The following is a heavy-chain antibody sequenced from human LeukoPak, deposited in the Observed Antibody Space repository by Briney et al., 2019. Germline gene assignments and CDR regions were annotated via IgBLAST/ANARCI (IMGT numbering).Heavy chain of an antibody. J-gene: IGHJ4*02. CDR2: ISGSDYST. CDR1: GFTLSTYD. D-gene: IGHD1-26*01. V-gene: IGHV3-23*01. CDR3: AKGWAFNDY. Sequence: PGRSLSLSCAASGFTLSTYDMSWVRHAPGQGLELVSTISGSDYSTNYADSVTARFTISRDNAKNTLNLQISSLRAEDTAVYYCAKGWAFNDYWGQGTLVTVSS.